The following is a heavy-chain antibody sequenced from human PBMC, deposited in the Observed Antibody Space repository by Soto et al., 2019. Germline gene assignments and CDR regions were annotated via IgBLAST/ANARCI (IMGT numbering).Heavy chain of an antibody. V-gene: IGHV1-69*12. CDR1: GDTFTIFA. CDR3: ARDLGSVDDPGDY. D-gene: IGHD5-12*01. J-gene: IGHJ4*02. CDR2: IIPTIGTT. Sequence: QVQLVQSGAEVKKPGSSVKVSCKASGDTFTIFAISWVRQAPGQGLEWMGGIIPTIGTTNYAQRFQGRITSTGDESTGTAYMELSSLKSEDQDVYYCARDLGSVDDPGDYWGPGTLVTVAS.